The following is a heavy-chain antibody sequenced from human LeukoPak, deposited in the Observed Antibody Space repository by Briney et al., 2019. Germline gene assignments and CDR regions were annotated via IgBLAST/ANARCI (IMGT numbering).Heavy chain of an antibody. Sequence: PGGSLRLSCAASGFTVSSNYMSWVRQAPGKGLEWVSVIYSGGSTYYADTVKGRFTISRDNAKNSLYLQMNSLRAEDTAVYYCAVVHFKPYWGQGILVTVSS. J-gene: IGHJ4*02. CDR3: AVVHFKPY. CDR1: GFTVSSNY. CDR2: IYSGGST. V-gene: IGHV3-53*01. D-gene: IGHD1-1*01.